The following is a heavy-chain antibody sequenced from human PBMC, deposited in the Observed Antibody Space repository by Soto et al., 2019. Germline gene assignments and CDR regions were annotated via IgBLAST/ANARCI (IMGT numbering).Heavy chain of an antibody. CDR1: GFTFSSYA. Sequence: QVQLVESGGGVVQPGRSLRLSCAASGFTFSSYAMHWVRQAPGKGLEWVAVISYDGSNKYYADSVKGRFTISRDKSKNTLYLQMNSLRAEDTAVDYCARDYYDSSDPIGGFDYWGQGTLVTVSS. CDR2: ISYDGSNK. D-gene: IGHD3-22*01. V-gene: IGHV3-30-3*01. J-gene: IGHJ4*02. CDR3: ARDYYDSSDPIGGFDY.